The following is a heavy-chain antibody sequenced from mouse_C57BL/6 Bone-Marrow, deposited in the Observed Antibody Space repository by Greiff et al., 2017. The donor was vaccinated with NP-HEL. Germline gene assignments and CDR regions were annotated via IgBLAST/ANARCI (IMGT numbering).Heavy chain of an antibody. Sequence: VMLVESGPGLVAPSQSLSITCTVSGFSLTSYAISWVRQPPGKGLEWLGVIWTGGGTNYNSALKSRLSISKDNSKSQVFLKMNSLQTDDTARYYCARNRGYGSSYRDYFDYWGQGTTLTVSS. D-gene: IGHD1-1*01. J-gene: IGHJ2*01. CDR2: IWTGGGT. CDR3: ARNRGYGSSYRDYFDY. CDR1: GFSLTSYA. V-gene: IGHV2-9-1*01.